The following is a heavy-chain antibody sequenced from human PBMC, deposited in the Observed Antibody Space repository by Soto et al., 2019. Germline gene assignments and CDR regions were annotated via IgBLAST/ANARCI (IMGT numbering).Heavy chain of an antibody. Sequence: PSETLSLTCTVSGGSISNSNYYWGWIRQPPGKGLEWIGSIYYTGNTYYNPSLKSRVTISVDTSKNQFSLKLGSVTASDTAVYYCARDKITGLFDYWGQGTLVTVSS. CDR3: ARDKITGLFDY. V-gene: IGHV4-39*02. CDR1: GGSISNSNYY. CDR2: IYYTGNT. J-gene: IGHJ4*02. D-gene: IGHD2-8*02.